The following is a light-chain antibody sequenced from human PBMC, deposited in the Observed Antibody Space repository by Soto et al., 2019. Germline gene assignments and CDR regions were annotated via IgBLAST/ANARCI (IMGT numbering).Light chain of an antibody. CDR1: KLGDKY. V-gene: IGLV3-1*01. Sequence: SYELTQPPSVSVSPGQTASITCSGVKLGDKYACWYQQKPGQSPVLVIYQDSKRPSGIPERFSGSNSGNTATLTISGTQAMDEADYYCQAWDSSTAWVFGTGTKVTVL. CDR2: QDS. CDR3: QAWDSSTAWV. J-gene: IGLJ1*01.